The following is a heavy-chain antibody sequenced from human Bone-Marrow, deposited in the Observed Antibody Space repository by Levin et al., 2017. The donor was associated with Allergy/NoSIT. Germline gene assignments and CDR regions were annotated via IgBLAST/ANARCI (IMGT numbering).Heavy chain of an antibody. J-gene: IGHJ2*01. D-gene: IGHD5-18*01. CDR3: ARDQRDTAMAYWYFDL. CDR1: GFTFSSYS. CDR2: ISSSSSYI. V-gene: IGHV3-21*01. Sequence: GGSLRLSCAASGFTFSSYSMNWVRQAPGKGLEWVSSISSSSSYIYYADSVKGRFTISRDNAKNSLYLQMNSLRAEDTAVYYCARDQRDTAMAYWYFDLWGRGTLVTVSS.